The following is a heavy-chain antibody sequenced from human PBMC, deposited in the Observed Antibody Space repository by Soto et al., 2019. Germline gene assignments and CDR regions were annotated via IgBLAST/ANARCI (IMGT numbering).Heavy chain of an antibody. J-gene: IGHJ5*02. CDR2: IKSKTDGGTT. Sequence: GGSLRLSCAASGFTFSNAWMSWVRQAPGKGLEWVGRIKSKTDGGTTDYAAPVKGRFTISRDDSKNTLYLQMNSLKTEDTAVYYCTTDPNAEPTGIAVAAANWFDPWGQGTLVTVSS. V-gene: IGHV3-15*01. CDR1: GFTFSNAW. CDR3: TTDPNAEPTGIAVAAANWFDP. D-gene: IGHD6-19*01.